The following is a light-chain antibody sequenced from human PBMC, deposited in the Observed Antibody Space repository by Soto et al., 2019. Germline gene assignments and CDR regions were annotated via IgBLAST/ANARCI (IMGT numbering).Light chain of an antibody. J-gene: IGKJ3*01. CDR2: GAS. Sequence: EIVLTQSPGTLSLSPGERATLSCRASQSVSGSYLAWYQQKHGQAPRLLIYGASSRATGIPDRFSGSGSGTDFTLTISRLEPEDGAVYYCQQYGGSPFTFGPGTKVDIK. CDR3: QQYGGSPFT. V-gene: IGKV3-20*01. CDR1: QSVSGSY.